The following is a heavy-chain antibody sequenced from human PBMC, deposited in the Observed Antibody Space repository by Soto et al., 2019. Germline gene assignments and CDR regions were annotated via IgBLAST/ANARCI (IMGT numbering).Heavy chain of an antibody. Sequence: ASVKVSSTASGYTFTVYAIHWVRQAPGQRLEWMGWINAGNGNTKYSQKFQGRVTITRDTSASTAYMDLSSLKTEDTAVYYCLEYWHGMDVWGQGTTVTVS. CDR1: GYTFTVYA. D-gene: IGHD2-8*02. J-gene: IGHJ6*02. CDR2: INAGNGNT. CDR3: LEYWHGMDV. V-gene: IGHV1-3*01.